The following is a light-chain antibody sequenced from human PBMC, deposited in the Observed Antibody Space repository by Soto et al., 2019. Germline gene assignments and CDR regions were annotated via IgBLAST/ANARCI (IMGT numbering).Light chain of an antibody. CDR1: QSVSSSY. CDR2: GAS. J-gene: IGKJ1*01. Sequence: EIVLTQSPGTLSLSPGERATLSCRASQSVSSSYLAWYQQKPGQAPRLLIYGASSRATGIPDRFSGSGSGTDLTLTISRLEPDDLAVYYCQQYGSSRTLGQGTKVEIK. V-gene: IGKV3-20*01. CDR3: QQYGSSRT.